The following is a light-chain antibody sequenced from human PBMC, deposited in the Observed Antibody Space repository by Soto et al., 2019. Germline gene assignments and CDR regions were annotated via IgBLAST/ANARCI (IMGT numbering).Light chain of an antibody. CDR3: SSYTAGGTI. J-gene: IGLJ1*01. Sequence: LTQPASVSGSPGQSITISCTGTSGDVGGYYYVSWYQQLPGKAPKLMISEVSNRPSGVSNRFSGSKSGNTASLTISGLQAEDEADYYCSSYTAGGTIFGTGTKVTVL. CDR2: EVS. CDR1: SGDVGGYYY. V-gene: IGLV2-14*01.